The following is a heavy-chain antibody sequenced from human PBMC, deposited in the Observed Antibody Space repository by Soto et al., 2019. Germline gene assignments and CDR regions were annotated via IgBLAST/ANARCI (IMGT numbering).Heavy chain of an antibody. V-gene: IGHV3-21*01. D-gene: IGHD3-10*01. CDR2: ISSSSSYI. J-gene: IGHJ6*01. CDR3: AREGGRLLWFEELFSSDYYGMDV. CDR1: GFTFSSYS. Sequence: GGSLRLSCAASGFTFSSYSMNWVRQAPGKGLEWVSSISSSSSYIYYADSVKGRFTISRDNAKNSLYLQMNSLRAEDTAVYYCAREGGRLLWFEELFSSDYYGMDVWGQGTTVTVSS.